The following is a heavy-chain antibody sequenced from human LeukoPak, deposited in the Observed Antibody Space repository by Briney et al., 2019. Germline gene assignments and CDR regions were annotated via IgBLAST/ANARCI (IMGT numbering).Heavy chain of an antibody. V-gene: IGHV1-2*06. Sequence: ASVNVSCRASGYTFTGYYLHWVRQAPGQGLEWMGRINCNSGRSNYAQKLQGRVTMTRDTSINTVYMVLSSLRFDDTAFYYCARADDTRGGNWFDPWGQGTLVTVSS. CDR2: INCNSGRS. J-gene: IGHJ5*02. D-gene: IGHD3-22*01. CDR1: GYTFTGYY. CDR3: ARADDTRGGNWFDP.